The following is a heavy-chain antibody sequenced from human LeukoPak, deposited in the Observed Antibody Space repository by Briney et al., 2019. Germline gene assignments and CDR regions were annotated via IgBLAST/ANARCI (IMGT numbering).Heavy chain of an antibody. D-gene: IGHD3-10*01. J-gene: IGHJ3*02. V-gene: IGHV3-23*01. CDR2: ISGSGDST. CDR1: GLAFSSYG. Sequence: HPGGSLRLSCAASGLAFSSYGMNWVWQAPGKGMEWVSAISGSGDSTYHADSVSGRFTVCRDNSKNTLYLQMKSLSAEDTAVYYCAKVTGSGSYLADALDIWGHGTVVTVSS. CDR3: AKVTGSGSYLADALDI.